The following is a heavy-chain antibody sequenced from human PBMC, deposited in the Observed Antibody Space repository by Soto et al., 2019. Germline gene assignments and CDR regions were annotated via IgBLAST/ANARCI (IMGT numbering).Heavy chain of an antibody. V-gene: IGHV3-23*01. CDR2: ISGSGGST. J-gene: IGHJ4*02. Sequence: PWCSLRLSCAASGFTVSSYAMSWVRQAPGKGLEWVSAISGSGGSTYYADSVKGRFTISRDNSKNTLYLQMNSLRAEDTAVYYCAKKTYYDILTGYPPFDYWAQGTLVTVS. CDR1: GFTVSSYA. D-gene: IGHD3-9*01. CDR3: AKKTYYDILTGYPPFDY.